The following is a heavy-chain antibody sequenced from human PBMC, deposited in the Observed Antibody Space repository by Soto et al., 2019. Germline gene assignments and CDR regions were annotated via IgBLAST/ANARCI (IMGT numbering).Heavy chain of an antibody. J-gene: IGHJ5*02. Sequence: ASVNVSCKASGYTFTSYDINWVRQATGQGLEYLGWMNPNSGNTGYVQKFQGRVTMTWDSSITTAYMELSSLRSEDTAVYFCARGVKYGAYSRWFDPWG. CDR3: ARGVKYGAYSRWFDP. V-gene: IGHV1-8*01. D-gene: IGHD4-17*01. CDR1: GYTFTSYD. CDR2: MNPNSGNT.